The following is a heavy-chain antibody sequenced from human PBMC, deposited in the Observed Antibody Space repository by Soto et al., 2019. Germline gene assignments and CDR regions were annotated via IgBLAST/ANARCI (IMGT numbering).Heavy chain of an antibody. V-gene: IGHV3-7*01. CDR2: IKQDGSEK. CDR1: GFTFSSYW. J-gene: IGHJ6*02. D-gene: IGHD3-9*01. Sequence: GGSLRLSCAASGFTFSSYWMSWVRQAPGKGLEWVANIKQDGSEKYYVDSVKGRFTISRDNAKNSLYLQMNSLRAEDTAVYYCAFLPYYDFLTVFFTHLMATGMDVWGQGTALPVSS. CDR3: AFLPYYDFLTVFFTHLMATGMDV.